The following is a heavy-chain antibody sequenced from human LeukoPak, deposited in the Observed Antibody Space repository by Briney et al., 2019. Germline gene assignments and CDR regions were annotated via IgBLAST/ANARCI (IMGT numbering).Heavy chain of an antibody. Sequence: GGSLRLSCVASGFTFRTYGFYWVCQAPGKGLEWVAVIWSDGSKKYYAESVKGRFTISRDDSKNTLYLQMNSLSAEDTAVYYSVRDGAVGRPIDPWGQGTLVTVSS. CDR3: VRDGAVGRPIDP. J-gene: IGHJ5*02. D-gene: IGHD3-10*01. V-gene: IGHV3-33*01. CDR2: IWSDGSKK. CDR1: GFTFRTYG.